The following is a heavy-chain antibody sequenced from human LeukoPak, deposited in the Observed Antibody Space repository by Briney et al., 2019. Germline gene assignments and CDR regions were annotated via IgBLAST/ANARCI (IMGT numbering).Heavy chain of an antibody. CDR1: GGSLSGYY. Sequence: SETLSLTCAVYGGSLSGYYWSWIRQPPGKGLEWIGEINHSGSTNYNPSLKSRVTISVDTSKNQFSLKLSSVTAADTAVYYCARATYQVVSRWFDPWGQGTLVTVSS. CDR2: INHSGST. J-gene: IGHJ5*02. V-gene: IGHV4-34*01. CDR3: ARATYQVVSRWFDP. D-gene: IGHD2-2*01.